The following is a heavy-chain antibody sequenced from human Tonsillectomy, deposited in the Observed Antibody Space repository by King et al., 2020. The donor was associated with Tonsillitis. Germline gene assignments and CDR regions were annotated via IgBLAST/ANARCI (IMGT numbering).Heavy chain of an antibody. CDR3: ARDQLFVENYPGAAAY. V-gene: IGHV1-2*02. CDR1: GFTFTGYY. D-gene: IGHD6-13*01. J-gene: IGHJ4*02. CDR2: LNPNSGGT. Sequence: QLVQSGAEVKKPGASVKVSCKTSGFTFTGYYIYWVRQAPGHGLEWMGWLNPNSGGTDYAEKFQGRVTMTRDTSISTVYMELRSLTSEDTAVYYCARDQLFVENYPGAAAYWGQGTLVTVSS.